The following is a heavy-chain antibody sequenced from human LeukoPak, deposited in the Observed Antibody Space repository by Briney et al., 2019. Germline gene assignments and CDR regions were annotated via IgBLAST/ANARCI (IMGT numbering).Heavy chain of an antibody. D-gene: IGHD3-9*01. CDR1: GGSISSYY. J-gene: IGHJ5*02. Sequence: PSETLSLTCTGSGGSISSYYWSWIRQPPGKGLEWIGYIYYSGTINYNPSLKSRVTISVDTSKNQFSLKLSSVTAADTAVYYCARRIFSGFDPWGQGTPVSVSS. V-gene: IGHV4-59*08. CDR3: ARRIFSGFDP. CDR2: IYYSGTI.